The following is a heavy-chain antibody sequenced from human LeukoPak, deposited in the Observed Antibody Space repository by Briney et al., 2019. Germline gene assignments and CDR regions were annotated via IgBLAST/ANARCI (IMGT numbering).Heavy chain of an antibody. V-gene: IGHV3-23*01. Sequence: QSAGSLRLSCAASGFTFSSYAMSWVRQAPGQGLERDSSITGSGGSTYYADPVKDRFTISRDNSKNTLYLQINSLRAEDTAVYYCAKDAVGAATGAIDYWGQGTLVTVSS. CDR1: GFTFSSYA. D-gene: IGHD6-13*01. CDR2: ITGSGGST. CDR3: AKDAVGAATGAIDY. J-gene: IGHJ4*02.